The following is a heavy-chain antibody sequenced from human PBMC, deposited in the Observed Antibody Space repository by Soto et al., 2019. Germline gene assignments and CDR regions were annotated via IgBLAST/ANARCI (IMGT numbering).Heavy chain of an antibody. V-gene: IGHV3-23*01. J-gene: IGHJ6*03. D-gene: IGHD3-3*01. CDR2: ISGSGGST. Sequence: HPGGSLRLSCAASGFTFSNYAMSWVRQAPGKGLEWVSGISGSGGSTYYADSVKGRFTISRDNSKNTLYLQMKSLRVEDTAVYYCAKAVRQKTYDFWSGKTSSYYYYMDIWGKGTTVTVSS. CDR3: AKAVRQKTYDFWSGKTSSYYYYMDI. CDR1: GFTFSNYA.